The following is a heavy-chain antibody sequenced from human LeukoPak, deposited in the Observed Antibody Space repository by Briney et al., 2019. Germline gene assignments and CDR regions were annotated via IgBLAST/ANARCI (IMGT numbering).Heavy chain of an antibody. J-gene: IGHJ4*02. CDR3: ARGRYSGGYFLDY. D-gene: IGHD3-22*01. CDR2: INPSGGST. CDR1: GYIFTNYY. Sequence: ASVKVSCKASGYIFTNYYMHWVRQAPGQGLEWMGIINPSGGSTTYAPEFQGRVTMTRDTSTSTVYMELSSLRSEDTAVYYCARGRYSGGYFLDYWGQGTLVPVSS. V-gene: IGHV1-46*01.